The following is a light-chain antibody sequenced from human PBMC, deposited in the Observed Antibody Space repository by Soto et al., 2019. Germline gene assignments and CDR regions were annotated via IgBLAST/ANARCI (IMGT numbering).Light chain of an antibody. CDR2: KAS. J-gene: IGKJ1*01. V-gene: IGKV1-5*03. CDR3: QQYNAYPWT. Sequence: IQMTQSPSTLSASVGDRVTITCRASQSVSSWLAWYQQKPGKAPKLLIYKASNLESGVPSRLSGSGSGTEFTLTISSLQPDDSATYYCQQYNAYPWTFGQGTKVEI. CDR1: QSVSSW.